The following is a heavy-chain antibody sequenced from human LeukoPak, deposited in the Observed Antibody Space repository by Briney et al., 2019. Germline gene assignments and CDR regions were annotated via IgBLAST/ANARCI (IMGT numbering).Heavy chain of an antibody. V-gene: IGHV4-59*01. Sequence: PSETLSLTCTVSGGSISSYYWSWIRQPPGKGLEWIGYIYYSGSTNYNPSLKSRVTISVDTSKNQFSLKLSSVTAADTAVYYCARVTYSGSYYVDYWGQGTLVTVSS. CDR1: GGSISSYY. J-gene: IGHJ4*02. D-gene: IGHD1-26*01. CDR3: ARVTYSGSYYVDY. CDR2: IYYSGST.